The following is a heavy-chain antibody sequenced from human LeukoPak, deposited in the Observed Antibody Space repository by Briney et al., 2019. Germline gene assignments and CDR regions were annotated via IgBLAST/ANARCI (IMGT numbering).Heavy chain of an antibody. J-gene: IGHJ6*03. CDR2: ISSSSSTI. CDR1: GFTFSSYS. V-gene: IGHV3-48*01. Sequence: GGSPRLSCAASGFTFSSYSMNWVRQAPGKGLEWVSYISSSSSTIYYADSVKGRFTISRDNAKNSLYLQMNSLRAEDTAVYYCARDRVGATPWAVHYYYMDVWGKGTTVTVSS. CDR3: ARDRVGATPWAVHYYYMDV. D-gene: IGHD1-26*01.